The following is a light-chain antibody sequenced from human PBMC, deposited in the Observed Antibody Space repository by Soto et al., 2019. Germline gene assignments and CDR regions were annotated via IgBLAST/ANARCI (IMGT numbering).Light chain of an antibody. Sequence: QLVLTQPASVSGSPGQSIIISCTGTSSDADAYNYVSWYQHHPGKAPKLLIYDVSNRPSGISNRFSGSKSGNTASLTISGLQPEDEADYFCSSYTRSTILFGGGTQLTVL. CDR1: SSDADAYNY. CDR2: DVS. J-gene: IGLJ2*01. CDR3: SSYTRSTIL. V-gene: IGLV2-14*03.